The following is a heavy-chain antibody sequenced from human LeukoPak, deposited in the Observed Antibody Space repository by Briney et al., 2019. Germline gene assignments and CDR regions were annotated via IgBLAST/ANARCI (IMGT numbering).Heavy chain of an antibody. D-gene: IGHD5-18*01. V-gene: IGHV1-46*01. CDR1: GYTFSNYA. Sequence: GASVKVSCKASGYTFSNYAINWVRQAPGQGLEWMGIINPSGGSTSYAQKFQGRVTMTRDMSTSTVYMELSSLRSEDTAVYYCARAHGPIARYSFDYWGQGTLVTVSS. CDR3: ARAHGPIARYSFDY. J-gene: IGHJ4*02. CDR2: INPSGGST.